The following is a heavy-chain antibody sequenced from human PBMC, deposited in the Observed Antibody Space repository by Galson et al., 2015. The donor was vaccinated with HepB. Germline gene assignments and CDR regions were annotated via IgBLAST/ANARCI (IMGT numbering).Heavy chain of an antibody. CDR2: IGPSDSYT. CDR3: ARLDYDYWSGFKYWYFDL. D-gene: IGHD3-3*01. CDR1: GYSFTSYW. V-gene: IGHV5-10-1*01. Sequence: QSGAEVKKPGESLKISCKGSGYSFTSYWIGWVRQMPGKGLEWMGRIGPSDSYTNYSPSFQGHVTISGDKSISTAYLQWSSLKASDTAMYYCARLDYDYWSGFKYWYFDLWGRGTLVTVSS. J-gene: IGHJ2*01.